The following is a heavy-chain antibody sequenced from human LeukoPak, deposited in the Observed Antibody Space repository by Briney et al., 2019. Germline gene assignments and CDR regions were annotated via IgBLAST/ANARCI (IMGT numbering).Heavy chain of an antibody. Sequence: ASVKVSCKASGGTFSSYAISWVRQAPGQGLEWMGGIIPNSGGTNYAQQFQGRVTMTRDTSISTAYMELSNLRSDDTAVYYCGRGIAAAGGRWFDPWGQGTLVTVSS. D-gene: IGHD6-13*01. V-gene: IGHV1-2*02. CDR2: IIPNSGGT. CDR1: GGTFSSYA. J-gene: IGHJ5*02. CDR3: GRGIAAAGGRWFDP.